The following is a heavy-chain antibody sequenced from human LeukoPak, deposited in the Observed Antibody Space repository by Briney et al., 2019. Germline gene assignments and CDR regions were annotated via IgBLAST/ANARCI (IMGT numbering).Heavy chain of an antibody. V-gene: IGHV3-30*02. CDR1: GFTFSRYG. CDR3: ARDLHPWAGDY. CDR2: IQDDGTKK. Sequence: GGSLRLSCAASGFTFSRYGMHWVRQAPGKGLDWVAFIQDDGTKKYYLDSVKGRFTIFRDNSENTLYLQMNSLTTEDTAVYYCARDLHPWAGDYWGQGTLVTVSS. J-gene: IGHJ4*02.